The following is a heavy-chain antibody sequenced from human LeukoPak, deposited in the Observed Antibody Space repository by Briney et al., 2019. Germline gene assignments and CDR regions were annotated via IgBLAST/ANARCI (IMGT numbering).Heavy chain of an antibody. D-gene: IGHD4-23*01. J-gene: IGHJ4*02. CDR1: GFTFSSYV. CDR3: ARGRPHGNDY. V-gene: IGHV3-74*01. Sequence: GGSLRLSCAASGFTFSSYVMNWVRQAPGKGLVWVSRIASDGSSTTYADSVKGRFSISRDNAKNTLYLQMNSPRVEDTAVYYCARGRPHGNDYWGQGTLVTVSS. CDR2: IASDGSST.